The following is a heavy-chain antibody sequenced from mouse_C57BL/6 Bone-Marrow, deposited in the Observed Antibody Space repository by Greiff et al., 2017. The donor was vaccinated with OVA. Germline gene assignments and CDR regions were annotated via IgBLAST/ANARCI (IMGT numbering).Heavy chain of an antibody. D-gene: IGHD3-2*02. V-gene: IGHV1-54*01. CDR1: GYAFTNYL. J-gene: IGHJ2*01. CDR2: INPGSGGT. CDR3: ARRSGFDY. Sequence: VKLQESGAELVRPGTSVKVSCKASGYAFTNYLIEWVKQRPGQGLEWIGVINPGSGGTNYNEKFKGKATLTADKSSSTAYMQLSSLTSEDSAVYFCARRSGFDYWGQGTTLTVSS.